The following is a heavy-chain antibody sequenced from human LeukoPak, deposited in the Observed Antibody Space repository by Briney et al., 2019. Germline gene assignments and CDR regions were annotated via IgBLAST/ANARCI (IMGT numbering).Heavy chain of an antibody. CDR3: ARDQSGPQWLVFVDY. CDR1: GYTFTSYY. CDR2: INPSGGST. V-gene: IGHV1-46*03. Sequence: ASVKVSCKASGYTFTSYYVHWVRQAPGQGLEWMGIINPSGGSTSYAQKFQGRVTMTRDTSTSTVYMELSSLRSEDTAVYYCARDQSGPQWLVFVDYWGQGTLVTVSS. D-gene: IGHD6-19*01. J-gene: IGHJ4*02.